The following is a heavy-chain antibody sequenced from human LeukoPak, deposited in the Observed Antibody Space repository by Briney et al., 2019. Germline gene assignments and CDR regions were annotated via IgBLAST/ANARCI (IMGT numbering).Heavy chain of an antibody. CDR2: IYPGDSDT. D-gene: IGHD6-6*01. V-gene: IGHV5-51*01. J-gene: IGHJ4*02. Sequence: GESLKISCQGSGYSFTSYWIGWVRQMPGKGLEWMGIIYPGDSDTRYSPSFQGQVTISADKSISTAYLQWSSLKALDTAMYYCAITSQSRRFDYWGQGTLVTVSS. CDR3: AITSQSRRFDY. CDR1: GYSFTSYW.